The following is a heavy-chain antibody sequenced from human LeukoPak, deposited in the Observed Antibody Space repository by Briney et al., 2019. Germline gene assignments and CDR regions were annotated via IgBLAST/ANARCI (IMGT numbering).Heavy chain of an antibody. CDR2: ISSSSSTI. Sequence: GGSLRLSCAASGFTFSSYTMNWVRQAPGKGLEWVSSISSSSSTIYYADSVKSRFTISRDNAKNSLYLQMNSLRDEDTAVYYCARDDDYGDIRFDYWGQGTLVTVSS. CDR3: ARDDDYGDIRFDY. V-gene: IGHV3-48*02. D-gene: IGHD4-17*01. CDR1: GFTFSSYT. J-gene: IGHJ4*02.